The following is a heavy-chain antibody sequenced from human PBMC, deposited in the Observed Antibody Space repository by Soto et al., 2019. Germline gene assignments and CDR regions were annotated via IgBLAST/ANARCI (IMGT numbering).Heavy chain of an antibody. CDR1: GGSFSGYY. CDR2: INHSGST. CDR3: ASRPRYDIVVVVAAAEWAFDI. Sequence: PSETLSLTCAVYGGSFSGYYWSWIRQPPGKGLEWIGEINHSGSTNYNPSLKSRVTISVDTSKNQFSLKLSSVTAADTAVYYCASRPRYDIVVVVAAAEWAFDIWGQGTMVTVSS. V-gene: IGHV4-34*01. J-gene: IGHJ3*02. D-gene: IGHD2-15*01.